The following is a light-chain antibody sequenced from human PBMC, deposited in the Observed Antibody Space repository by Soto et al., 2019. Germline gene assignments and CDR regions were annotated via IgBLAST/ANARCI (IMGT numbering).Light chain of an antibody. J-gene: IGKJ1*01. CDR3: QQRSNWPPT. CDR2: GAS. CDR1: QSVSSN. Sequence: EIVLTQSPATLSVSAGERATLSCRASQSVSSNLAWYQQKPGQAPRLLIYGASTRATGIPARFSGSGSGTDFTLTISSLEPEDFAVYYCQQRSNWPPTFGQGTKVDIK. V-gene: IGKV3-11*01.